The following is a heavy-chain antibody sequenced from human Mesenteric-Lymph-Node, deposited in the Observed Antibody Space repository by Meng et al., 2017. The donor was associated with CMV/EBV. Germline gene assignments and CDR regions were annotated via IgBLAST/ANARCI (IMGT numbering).Heavy chain of an antibody. CDR1: GFTFSTYA. D-gene: IGHD1-26*01. CDR2: ISYDGSNK. CDR3: ARDRSVGATHYYYGMDV. V-gene: IGHV3-30*04. J-gene: IGHJ6*02. Sequence: GGSLRLSCAASGFTFSTYAMYWVRQAPGKGLEWVAVISYDGSNKYYADSVKGRFTISRDNSKNTLYLQMNSLRAEDTAVYYCARDRSVGATHYYYGMDVWGQGTTVTVSS.